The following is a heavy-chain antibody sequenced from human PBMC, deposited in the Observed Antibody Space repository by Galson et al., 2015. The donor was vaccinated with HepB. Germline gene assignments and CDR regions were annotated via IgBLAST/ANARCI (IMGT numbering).Heavy chain of an antibody. Sequence: TLSLTCDVSGGSVNSGGYSWSWIRQPPGKGLEWIGYIFHSGSTYSIPSLRGRVTFSLDRSKNHVSLTLRSVTAADTAVYYCARKAIAMAGSFDSWGQGTLVTVSS. CDR1: GGSVNSGGYS. D-gene: IGHD6-19*01. J-gene: IGHJ4*02. V-gene: IGHV4-30-2*01. CDR3: ARKAIAMAGSFDS. CDR2: IFHSGST.